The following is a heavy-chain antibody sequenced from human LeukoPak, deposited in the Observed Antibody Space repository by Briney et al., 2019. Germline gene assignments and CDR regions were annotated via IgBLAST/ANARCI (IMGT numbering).Heavy chain of an antibody. J-gene: IGHJ5*02. CDR1: DGSISSGDYY. CDR2: IYYSGST. CDR3: ARDIPYCSGGSCYRGSHWFDP. Sequence: SQTLSLTCTVSDGSISSGDYYWSWIRQPPGKGLEWIGYIYYSGSTYYNPSLKSRVTISVDTSKNQFSLKLSSVTAADTAVYYCARDIPYCSGGSCYRGSHWFDPWGQGTLVTVSS. D-gene: IGHD2-15*01. V-gene: IGHV4-30-4*01.